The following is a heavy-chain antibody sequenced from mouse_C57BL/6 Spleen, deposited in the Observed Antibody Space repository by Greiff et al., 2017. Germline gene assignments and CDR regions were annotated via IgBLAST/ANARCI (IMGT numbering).Heavy chain of an antibody. V-gene: IGHV5-4*03. CDR1: GFTFSSYA. CDR3: ASIYYDYFAY. CDR2: ISDGGSYT. Sequence: EVKVVESGGGLVKPGGSLKLSCVASGFTFSSYAMSWVRQTPEKRLEWVANISDGGSYTYYPDNVKGRFTISRDNAKNNLYLQMINLKSEDTAMYYCASIYYDYFAYWGQGTLVTVSA. J-gene: IGHJ3*01. D-gene: IGHD2-4*01.